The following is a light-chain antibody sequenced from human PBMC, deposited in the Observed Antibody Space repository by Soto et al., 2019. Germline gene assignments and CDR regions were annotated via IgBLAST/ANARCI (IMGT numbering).Light chain of an antibody. Sequence: EIVMTQSPATLSVSPGERVTLSCRASQSFNSNLAWYQQRPDQAPRLLIYGASTRATAIPARFSGSGSGTAFTLTIISLQSEDFAVYYCQQYNNWPYTFGQGTKLEIK. J-gene: IGKJ2*01. CDR3: QQYNNWPYT. CDR1: QSFNSN. CDR2: GAS. V-gene: IGKV3-15*01.